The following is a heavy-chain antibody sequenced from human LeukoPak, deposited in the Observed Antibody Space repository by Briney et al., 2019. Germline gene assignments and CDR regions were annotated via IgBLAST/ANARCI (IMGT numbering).Heavy chain of an antibody. CDR1: EFTFSSYG. Sequence: GGSLRLSCAASEFTFSSYGMHWVRQAPGKGLEWVAVISYDGSNKYYADSVKGRFTISRDNSKNTLYLQMNSLRAEDTAVYYCAKCEYSSDAFDIWGQGTMVTVSS. CDR2: ISYDGSNK. CDR3: AKCEYSSDAFDI. V-gene: IGHV3-30*18. J-gene: IGHJ3*02. D-gene: IGHD6-6*01.